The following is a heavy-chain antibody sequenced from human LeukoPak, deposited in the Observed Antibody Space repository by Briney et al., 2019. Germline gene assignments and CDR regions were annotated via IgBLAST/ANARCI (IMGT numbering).Heavy chain of an antibody. D-gene: IGHD2-2*01. Sequence: ASVKVSCKASGYTFTSYDINWGRQATGQGLEWMGWMNPNSGNTGYAQKFQGRVTMTRNTSISTAYMELSSLRSEDTAVYYCARTLGDCSSTSCYWYNWFDPWGQGTLVTVSS. CDR3: ARTLGDCSSTSCYWYNWFDP. V-gene: IGHV1-8*01. CDR1: GYTFTSYD. CDR2: MNPNSGNT. J-gene: IGHJ5*02.